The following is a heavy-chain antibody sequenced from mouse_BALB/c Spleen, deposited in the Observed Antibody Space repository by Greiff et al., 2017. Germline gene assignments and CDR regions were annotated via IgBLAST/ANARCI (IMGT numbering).Heavy chain of an antibody. CDR3: ARYGSRAPGYLDV. D-gene: IGHD1-1*01. CDR2: ISYSGST. J-gene: IGHJ1*01. CDR1: GYSFTSGY. Sequence: DVQLQESGPSLVKPSQTLSLTCSVTGYSFTSGYWNWIRKFPGNKLEYMGYISYSGSTYYNPSLKSRISITRDTSKNQYYLQLNTVTTEDTATYYCARYGSRAPGYLDVWGAGTTVTVSA. V-gene: IGHV3-8*02.